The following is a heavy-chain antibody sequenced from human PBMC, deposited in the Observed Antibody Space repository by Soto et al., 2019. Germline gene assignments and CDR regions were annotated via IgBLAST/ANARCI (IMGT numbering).Heavy chain of an antibody. Sequence: GVSQRGSAQFAGYSSTDSCSSWGRQMPGKGLEWMGRIDPSDSYTNYSPSFQGHVTISADKSISTAYLQWSSLKASDTAMYYCARHAVGNFYANSFDPWGHGTLVT. CDR3: ARHAVGNFYANSFDP. CDR1: GYSSTDSC. J-gene: IGHJ5*02. V-gene: IGHV5-10-1*01. D-gene: IGHD3-3*01. CDR2: IDPSDSYT.